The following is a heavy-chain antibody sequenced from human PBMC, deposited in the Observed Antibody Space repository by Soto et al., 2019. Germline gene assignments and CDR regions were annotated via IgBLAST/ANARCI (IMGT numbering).Heavy chain of an antibody. CDR3: ARDPSHSYYTLFYYFDY. CDR2: ISGSGSNT. J-gene: IGHJ4*02. CDR1: GFTFSTYA. Sequence: QPGGSLRLSCAASGFTFSTYAMSWVRQAPGKGLEWVSAISGSGSNTYYADSVKGRFTISRDDSKSTLYLQMNSLRAEDTAVYYCARDPSHSYYTLFYYFDYWGQGTLVT. V-gene: IGHV3-23*01. D-gene: IGHD1-26*01.